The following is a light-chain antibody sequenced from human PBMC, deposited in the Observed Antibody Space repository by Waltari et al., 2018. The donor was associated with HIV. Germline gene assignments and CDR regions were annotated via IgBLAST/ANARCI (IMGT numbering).Light chain of an antibody. CDR3: QQYNNWPPST. CDR1: QSVSTD. CDR2: GAS. Sequence: EVVMPQSPATLSVSPGERATLSCRASQSVSTDLAWYQQKPGQAPRLLIHGASTRATGIPARFSGSGSGTEFTLTISSLQSEDFAVYYCQQYNNWPPSTFGQGTRLEIK. J-gene: IGKJ5*01. V-gene: IGKV3-15*01.